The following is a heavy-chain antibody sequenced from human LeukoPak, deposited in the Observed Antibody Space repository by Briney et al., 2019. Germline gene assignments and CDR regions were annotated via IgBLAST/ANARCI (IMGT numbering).Heavy chain of an antibody. V-gene: IGHV1-2*02. CDR3: ARTRVVWEAFDI. Sequence: SVKVSCKASGYTFTGYYMHWVRQAPGQGLEWMGWINPNSGGTNYAQKFQGRVTMTRDTSISTAYMELSRLRSDDTAVYYCARTRVVWEAFDIWGQGIMVTVSS. CDR2: INPNSGGT. J-gene: IGHJ3*02. D-gene: IGHD1-26*01. CDR1: GYTFTGYY.